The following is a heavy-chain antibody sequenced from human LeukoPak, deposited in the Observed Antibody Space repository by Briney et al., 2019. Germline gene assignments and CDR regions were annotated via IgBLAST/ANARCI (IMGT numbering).Heavy chain of an antibody. CDR1: GGTFSSYA. Sequence: GASVKVSCTASGGTFSSYAISWVRQAPGQGLEWMGGIIPIFGTANYAQKFQGRVTITADKSTSTAYMELSSLRSEDTAVYYCARGDAVADSGAFDIWGQGTMVTVSS. V-gene: IGHV1-69*06. J-gene: IGHJ3*02. D-gene: IGHD6-19*01. CDR2: IIPIFGTA. CDR3: ARGDAVADSGAFDI.